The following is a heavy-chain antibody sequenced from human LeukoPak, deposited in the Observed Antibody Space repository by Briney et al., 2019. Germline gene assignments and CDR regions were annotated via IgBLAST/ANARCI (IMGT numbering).Heavy chain of an antibody. V-gene: IGHV4-4*02. CDR2: MYLSGTT. CDR3: ARGIGGCSGWEKGYNWFDP. CDR1: GDSINSLDL. D-gene: IGHD6-19*01. J-gene: IGHJ5*02. Sequence: SETLSLTCTVSGDSINSLDLWSWVRQPPGKGLEWIGEMYLSGTTHSNPSLKSRVTISVDTSKNQFSLKLSSVTAADTAVYYCARGIGGCSGWEKGYNWFDPWGQGTLVTASS.